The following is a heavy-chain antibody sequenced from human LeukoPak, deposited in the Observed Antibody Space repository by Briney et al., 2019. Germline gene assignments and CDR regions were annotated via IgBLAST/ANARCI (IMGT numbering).Heavy chain of an antibody. J-gene: IGHJ4*02. CDR2: IYYSGST. Sequence: SETLSLTCTVSGGSISSSSYYWGWIRQPPGKGLEWIGSIYYSGSTYYNPSLKSRVTISVYTSKNQFSLKLSSVTAADTAVYYCARESGDYDFWSGYYPQYFDYWGQGTLVTVSS. CDR1: GGSISSSSYY. CDR3: ARESGDYDFWSGYYPQYFDY. V-gene: IGHV4-39*02. D-gene: IGHD3-3*01.